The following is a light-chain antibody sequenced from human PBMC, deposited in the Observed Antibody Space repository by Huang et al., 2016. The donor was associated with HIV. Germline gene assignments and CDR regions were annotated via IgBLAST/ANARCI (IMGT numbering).Light chain of an antibody. Sequence: IVMTQSPLSLPVTPGEPASISCRSSQSLLHSNGYKYLDWYLQKPGQSPPLLIYLGSNRASGVPDRFSGSGSGTDFTLKISRVEAEDVGVYYCMQALQTPLTFGGGTKVEIK. J-gene: IGKJ4*01. CDR2: LGS. CDR1: QSLLHSNGYKY. V-gene: IGKV2-28*01. CDR3: MQALQTPLT.